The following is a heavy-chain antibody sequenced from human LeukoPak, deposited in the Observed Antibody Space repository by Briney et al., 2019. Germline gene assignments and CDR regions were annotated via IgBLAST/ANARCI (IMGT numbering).Heavy chain of an antibody. CDR3: ATASLPLLTHWGFRSWFFDL. Sequence: ASVKVSCKASGYTFTSYGISWVRQAPGQGLEWMGWISAYNGNTNYAQKLQGRVTMTEDTSTDTAYMELSSLTSEDTAVYYCATASLPLLTHWGFRSWFFDLWGRGTLVTVST. V-gene: IGHV1-18*01. J-gene: IGHJ2*01. CDR2: ISAYNGNT. CDR1: GYTFTSYG. D-gene: IGHD7-27*01.